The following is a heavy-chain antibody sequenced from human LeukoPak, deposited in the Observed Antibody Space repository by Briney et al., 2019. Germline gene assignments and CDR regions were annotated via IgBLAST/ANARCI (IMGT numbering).Heavy chain of an antibody. Sequence: ASVKVSRKASGGTFSSYAISRVRQAPGQGLEWMGGIVPIFGTANYAQKFQGRVTTTSDESTNTAYIELSSLRCEDTAVVYYTRVVSWREYYFDYGSQGTLATVPS. CDR1: GGTFSSYA. CDR2: IVPIFGTA. J-gene: IGHJ4*02. V-gene: IGHV1-69*13. D-gene: IGHD3-10*01. CDR3: TRVVSWREYYFDY.